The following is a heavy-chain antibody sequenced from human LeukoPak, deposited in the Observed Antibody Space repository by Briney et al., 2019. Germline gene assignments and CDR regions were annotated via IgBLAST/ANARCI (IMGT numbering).Heavy chain of an antibody. V-gene: IGHV4-4*07. CDR2: IYTSGST. J-gene: IGHJ5*02. CDR1: GGSISSYY. Sequence: SETLSLTCTVSGGSISSYYWSWIRQPAGKGLEWIGRIYTSGSTNYNPSLKSRVSMSVDTSKKQFSLKLSSVTAADTAVYYCAREPATYCSSTSCYSEWFDPWGQGTLVTVSS. D-gene: IGHD2-2*01. CDR3: AREPATYCSSTSCYSEWFDP.